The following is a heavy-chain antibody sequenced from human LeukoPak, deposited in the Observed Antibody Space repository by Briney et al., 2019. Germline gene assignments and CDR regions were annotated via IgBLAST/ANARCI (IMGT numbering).Heavy chain of an antibody. CDR1: GFTFSSYW. Sequence: GGSLRLSCAASGFTFSSYWMHWVRQAPGKGLVWVSRMNSDGSSTIYADSVKGRFTISRDNAKNTLYLQMNSLRAEDTAVYYCARDGYFDAFDIWGQGTMVTVSS. CDR2: MNSDGSST. V-gene: IGHV3-74*01. CDR3: ARDGYFDAFDI. J-gene: IGHJ3*02. D-gene: IGHD2-2*03.